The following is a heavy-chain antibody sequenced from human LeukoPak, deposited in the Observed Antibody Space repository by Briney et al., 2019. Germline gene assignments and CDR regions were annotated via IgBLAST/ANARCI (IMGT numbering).Heavy chain of an antibody. CDR1: GFTFSDYY. CDR3: AKDLFPAGPGGTYYGMDV. Sequence: GGSLRLSCAASGFTFSDYYMSWIRQAPGKGLEWLSYISSSDSPRFYADSVKGRFTISRDNAKKSLFLQMNSLRAEDTAVYYCAKDLFPAGPGGTYYGMDVWGQGTTVTVSS. D-gene: IGHD3-10*01. CDR2: ISSSDSPR. J-gene: IGHJ6*02. V-gene: IGHV3-11*01.